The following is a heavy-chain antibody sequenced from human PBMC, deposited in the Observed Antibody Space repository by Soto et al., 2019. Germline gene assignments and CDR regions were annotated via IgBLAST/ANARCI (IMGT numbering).Heavy chain of an antibody. Sequence: PSETLSLTCTVSGGSISSYDWSWIRKPPGKGLEWMGYIYYSGSTNYKPSLKSRVTISVDTSKNQFSLKLSSVTAADTAVYYCARGGELYYDILSGYPWRYSDYGMDVWGQGTTVTVSS. V-gene: IGHV4-59*01. J-gene: IGHJ6*02. D-gene: IGHD3-9*01. CDR2: IYYSGST. CDR3: ARGGELYYDILSGYPWRYSDYGMDV. CDR1: GGSISSYD.